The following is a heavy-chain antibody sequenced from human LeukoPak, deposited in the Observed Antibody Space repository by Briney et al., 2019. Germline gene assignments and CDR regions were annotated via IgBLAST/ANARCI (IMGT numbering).Heavy chain of an antibody. CDR2: VTSSSSTI. D-gene: IGHD3-10*01. V-gene: IGHV3-48*01. CDR3: AKCTMVRGVIIDFDY. J-gene: IGHJ4*02. Sequence: GGSLRLSCAASGFTFSSYSMNWVRQAPGKGLEWISYVTSSSSTIYYADSVKGRFTISRDNAKNSLYLQMNSLRAEDTAVYYCAKCTMVRGVIIDFDYWGQGTLVTVSS. CDR1: GFTFSSYS.